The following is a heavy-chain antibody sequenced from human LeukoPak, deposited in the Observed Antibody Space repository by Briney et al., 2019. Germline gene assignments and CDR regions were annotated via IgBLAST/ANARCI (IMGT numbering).Heavy chain of an antibody. V-gene: IGHV3-21*01. J-gene: IGHJ4*02. CDR3: ARGLHYYDSSGSDY. Sequence: PGGTLRLSCAASGFTFSSYSMNWVRQAPGKGLEWVSSISSSSSYIYYADSVKGRFTISRDNAKNSLYLQMNSLRAEDTAVYYCARGLHYYDSSGSDYWGQGTLVTVSS. CDR1: GFTFSSYS. CDR2: ISSSSSYI. D-gene: IGHD3-22*01.